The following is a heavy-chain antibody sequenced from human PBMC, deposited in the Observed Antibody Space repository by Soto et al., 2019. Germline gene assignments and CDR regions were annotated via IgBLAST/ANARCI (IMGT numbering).Heavy chain of an antibody. V-gene: IGHV1-3*01. J-gene: IGHJ6*02. CDR3: ARHDCISSSCYYYYYYGMDV. CDR2: INAGNGNT. Sequence: GASVKVSCKASGYTFTSYAMHWVRQAPGQRLEWMGWINAGNGNTKYSQKYQGRVTITRDTSASTAYMELSSLRSENTAVYYFARHDCISSSCYYYYYYGMDVWGQGTTVTVSS. D-gene: IGHD2-2*01. CDR1: GYTFTSYA.